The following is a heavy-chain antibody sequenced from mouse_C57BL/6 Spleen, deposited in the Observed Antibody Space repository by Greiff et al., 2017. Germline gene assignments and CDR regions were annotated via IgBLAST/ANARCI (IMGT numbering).Heavy chain of an antibody. J-gene: IGHJ2*01. D-gene: IGHD2-5*01. CDR1: GYTFTGSW. V-gene: IGHV1-9*01. Sequence: QVQLQQSGAELMKPGASVQLSCKATGYTFTGSWIEWVKQRPGHGLAWIGELLPGRGSTNYNEKFKGKATFTADTSSNTAYIQLSSLTTEDFAIYDCAILAYSKYFYFDYWGQGTTRTGSS. CDR2: LLPGRGST. CDR3: AILAYSKYFYFDY.